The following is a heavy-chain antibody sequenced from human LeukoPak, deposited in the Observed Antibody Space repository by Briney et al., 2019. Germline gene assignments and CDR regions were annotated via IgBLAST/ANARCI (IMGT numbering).Heavy chain of an antibody. D-gene: IGHD3-3*01. CDR1: GFTFSSYG. J-gene: IGHJ6*03. CDR3: ARGGDFWSGYSRGYYMDV. Sequence: GGSLRLSCAASGFTFSSYGMSWVRQAPGKGLDWVSAISGSGGSTYYADSVKGRFTISRDNSKNTLYLQMNSLRAEDTAVYYCARGGDFWSGYSRGYYMDVWGKGTTVTVSS. CDR2: ISGSGGST. V-gene: IGHV3-23*01.